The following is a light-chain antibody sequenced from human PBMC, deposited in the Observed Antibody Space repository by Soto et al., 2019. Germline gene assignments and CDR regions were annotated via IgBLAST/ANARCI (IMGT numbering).Light chain of an antibody. CDR3: QQYGSSPPYN. CDR1: QSVSNNY. V-gene: IGKV3-20*01. CDR2: GSS. Sequence: EVVLTQSPGTLSLSPGERATLSCRASQSVSNNYFAWYQQKPGQAPRLLIFGSSYRATGIPDRFSGSGSGTDFTLTISRREPEDLAVYYCQQYGSSPPYNFGQGTKLEIK. J-gene: IGKJ2*01.